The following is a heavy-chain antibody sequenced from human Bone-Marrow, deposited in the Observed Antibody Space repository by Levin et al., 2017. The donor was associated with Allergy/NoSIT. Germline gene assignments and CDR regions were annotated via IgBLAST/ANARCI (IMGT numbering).Heavy chain of an antibody. CDR1: GFTFRNYG. V-gene: IGHV3-30*18. D-gene: IGHD3-10*01. J-gene: IGHJ4*02. Sequence: QRGESLKISCAASGFTFRNYGVHWVRQAPGKGLEWVAVITHDGSNKHYADSVKGRFAISRDNSKNTLYLQMNSLRTEDTAVYYCAKDGGYHYASGSSHYEYWGRGTLVTVSS. CDR2: ITHDGSNK. CDR3: AKDGGYHYASGSSHYEY.